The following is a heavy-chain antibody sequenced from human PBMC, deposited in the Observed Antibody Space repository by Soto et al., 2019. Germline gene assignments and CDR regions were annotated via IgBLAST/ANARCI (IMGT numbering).Heavy chain of an antibody. CDR2: IYYSGST. CDR3: ARGTSSSGHWFDP. J-gene: IGHJ5*02. Sequence: PSETLSLTCTVSGGSISSGDYYWSWIRQPPGKGLEWIGYIYYSGSTYYNPSLKSRVTISVDTSKNQFSLKLSSVTAADTAVYYCARGTSSSGHWFDPWGQGTLVTVSS. D-gene: IGHD6-6*01. V-gene: IGHV4-30-4*01. CDR1: GGSISSGDYY.